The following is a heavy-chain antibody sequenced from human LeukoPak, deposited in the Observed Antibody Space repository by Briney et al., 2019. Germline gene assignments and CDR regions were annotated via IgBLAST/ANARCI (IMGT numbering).Heavy chain of an antibody. CDR2: ISYDGSNK. CDR1: GFTFSSYA. D-gene: IGHD3-10*01. V-gene: IGHV3-30-3*01. Sequence: GRSLRLSCAASGFTFSSYAMHWVRQAPGKGLEWVAVISYDGSNKYYADSVKGRFTISRDNSKNTLYLQMNSLRAEDTAVYYCANSLTMVPEGYWGQGTLVTASS. CDR3: ANSLTMVPEGY. J-gene: IGHJ4*02.